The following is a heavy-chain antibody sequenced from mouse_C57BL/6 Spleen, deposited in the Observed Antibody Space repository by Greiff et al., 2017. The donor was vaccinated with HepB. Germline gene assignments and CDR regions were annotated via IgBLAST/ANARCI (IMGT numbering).Heavy chain of an antibody. J-gene: IGHJ4*01. CDR3: ARRDGYWAAMDY. D-gene: IGHD2-3*01. CDR1: GYTFTSYW. CDR2: IDPSDSYT. Sequence: QVQLQQPGAELVMPGASVKLSCKASGYTFTSYWMHWVKQRPGQGLEWIGEIDPSDSYTNYNQKFKGKSTLTVDKSSSTAYMQLSSLTSEDSAVYYCARRDGYWAAMDYWGQGTSVTVSS. V-gene: IGHV1-69*01.